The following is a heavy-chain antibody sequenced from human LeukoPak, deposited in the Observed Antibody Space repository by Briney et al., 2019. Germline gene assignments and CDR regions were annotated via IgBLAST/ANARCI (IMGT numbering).Heavy chain of an antibody. CDR1: GFTFSSYS. CDR3: ARPYSYGREMGFDY. V-gene: IGHV3-21*01. Sequence: NSGGSLRLSCAASGFTFSSYSMNWVRQAPGKGLEWVSSISSSSSYIYYADSVKGRFTISRDNAKNSLYLQMNSLRAEDTAVYYCARPYSYGREMGFDYWGQGTLVTVSS. J-gene: IGHJ4*02. CDR2: ISSSSSYI. D-gene: IGHD5-18*01.